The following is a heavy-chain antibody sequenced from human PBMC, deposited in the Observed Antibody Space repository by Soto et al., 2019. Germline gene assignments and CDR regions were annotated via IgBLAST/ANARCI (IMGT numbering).Heavy chain of an antibody. J-gene: IGHJ5*02. D-gene: IGHD6-13*01. Sequence: ASVKVSCKVSGYTLTELSMHWVRQAPGKGLEWMGGFDPEDGETIYAQKFQGRVTTTEDTSTDTAYMELSSLRSEDTAVYYCARDNRIAAAQVEVDPWGQGTLVTVSS. V-gene: IGHV1-24*01. CDR1: GYTLTELS. CDR3: ARDNRIAAAQVEVDP. CDR2: FDPEDGET.